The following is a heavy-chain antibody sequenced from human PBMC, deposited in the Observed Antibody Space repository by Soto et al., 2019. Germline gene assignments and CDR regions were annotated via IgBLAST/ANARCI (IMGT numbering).Heavy chain of an antibody. J-gene: IGHJ5*02. D-gene: IGHD6-19*01. CDR2: ISSSSSYI. V-gene: IGHV3-21*01. Sequence: LRLSCAASGFTFSSYSMNWVRQAPGKGLEWVSSISSSSSYIYYADSVKGRFTISRDNAKNSLYLQMNSLRAEDTAVYYCASAVADGWFDPWGQGTLVTVSS. CDR1: GFTFSSYS. CDR3: ASAVADGWFDP.